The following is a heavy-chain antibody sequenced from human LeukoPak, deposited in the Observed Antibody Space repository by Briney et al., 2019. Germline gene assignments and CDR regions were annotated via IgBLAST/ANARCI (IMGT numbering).Heavy chain of an antibody. D-gene: IGHD2-15*01. CDR2: IYYSGST. Sequence: SETLSLTCTVSGGSISSSSYYWGWIRQPPGKGLEWIGSIYYSGSTYYNPSLKSRVTISVDTSKNQFSLKLSSVTAADTAVYYCARTPTLRTYYYYMDVWGKETTVTVSS. V-gene: IGHV4-39*01. J-gene: IGHJ6*03. CDR1: GGSISSSSYY. CDR3: ARTPTLRTYYYYMDV.